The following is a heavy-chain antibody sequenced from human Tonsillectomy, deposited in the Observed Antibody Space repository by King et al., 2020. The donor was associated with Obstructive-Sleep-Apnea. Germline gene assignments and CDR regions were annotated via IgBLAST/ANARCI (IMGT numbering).Heavy chain of an antibody. V-gene: IGHV3-9*01. J-gene: IGHJ3*02. CDR1: GFTFDDYA. CDR2: VSWNSVSR. Sequence: QLVQSGGGLVQPGRSLRLSCAASGFTFDDYAMHWVRQVPGKGLEWVSGVSWNSVSRVYADSVKGRFTISRDNAKNSLYLQMNSLGAEDTALYYCAKDIAVAGMVALDIWGQGTMVTVSS. CDR3: AKDIAVAGMVALDI. D-gene: IGHD6-19*01.